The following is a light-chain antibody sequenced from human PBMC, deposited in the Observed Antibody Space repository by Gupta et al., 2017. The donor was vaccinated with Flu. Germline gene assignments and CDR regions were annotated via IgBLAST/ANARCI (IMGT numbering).Light chain of an antibody. J-gene: IGLJ2*01. CDR1: MSNIGTKA. Sequence: QSVLTQPPSASGAPGQTVTISCSGSMSNIGTKAANWYQQVPGTAPKLLIYSSYHRPSGVPDRFSGSESGTSASLAINGFQADDEADYYCAAWDDRVNGVIFGGGTKLTVL. V-gene: IGLV1-44*01. CDR3: AAWDDRVNGVI. CDR2: SSY.